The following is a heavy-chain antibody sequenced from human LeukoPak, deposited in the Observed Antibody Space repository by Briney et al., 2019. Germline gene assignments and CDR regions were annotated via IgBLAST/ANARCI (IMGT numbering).Heavy chain of an antibody. CDR3: ERSSVDSSGYYYYFDY. CDR1: GFTFSSYW. Sequence: GGSLRLSCAASGFTFSSYWMSWVRQAPGKGLEWVANIKQDGSEKYYVDSVKGRFTISRDNAKNSLYLQMNSLRAEDTAVYYCERSSVDSSGYYYYFDYWGQGTLVTVSS. D-gene: IGHD3-22*01. J-gene: IGHJ4*02. CDR2: IKQDGSEK. V-gene: IGHV3-7*01.